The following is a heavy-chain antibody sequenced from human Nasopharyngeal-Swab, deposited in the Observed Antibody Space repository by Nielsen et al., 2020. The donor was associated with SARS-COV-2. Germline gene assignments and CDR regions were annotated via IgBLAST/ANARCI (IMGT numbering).Heavy chain of an antibody. D-gene: IGHD6-19*01. Sequence: SDTLSLTFAVYGGSFSGYYWSWIPKPPGKGLEWIGEINHSGSTNYNPSLKSRVTISVDTSKNQFSLKLSSVTAADTAVYYCARVGGWYVPDYWGQGTLVTVSS. J-gene: IGHJ4*02. CDR2: INHSGST. CDR3: ARVGGWYVPDY. CDR1: GGSFSGYY. V-gene: IGHV4-34*01.